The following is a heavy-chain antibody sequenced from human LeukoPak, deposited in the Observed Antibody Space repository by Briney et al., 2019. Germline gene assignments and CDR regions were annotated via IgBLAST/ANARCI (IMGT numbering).Heavy chain of an antibody. V-gene: IGHV4-39*01. CDR1: GGSISSSSYY. Sequence: SETLSLTCTVSGGSISSSSYYWGWIRQPPGKGLEWIGSIYYSGSTYYNPSLKSRVTISVDTSKNQFSLKLSSVTAADTAVYYCARSRQLAGFDYWGQGALVTVSS. CDR2: IYYSGST. J-gene: IGHJ4*02. CDR3: ARSRQLAGFDY. D-gene: IGHD6-13*01.